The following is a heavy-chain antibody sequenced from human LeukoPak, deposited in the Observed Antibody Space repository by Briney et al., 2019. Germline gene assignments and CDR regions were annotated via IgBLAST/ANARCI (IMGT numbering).Heavy chain of an antibody. V-gene: IGHV3-30-3*01. D-gene: IGHD1-1*01. CDR3: ARASGLERREVDWIFDY. CDR2: ISYDGSNK. CDR1: GFTFSSYA. Sequence: GGSLRLSYAASGFTFSSYAMHWVRQAPGKGLEWVAVISYDGSNKYYADSVKGRFTISRDNSKNTLYLQMNSLRAEDTAVYYCARASGLERREVDWIFDYWGQGTLVTVSS. J-gene: IGHJ4*02.